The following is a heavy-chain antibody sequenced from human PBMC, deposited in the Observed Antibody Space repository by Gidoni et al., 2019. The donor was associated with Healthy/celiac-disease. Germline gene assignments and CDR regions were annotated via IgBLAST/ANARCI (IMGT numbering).Heavy chain of an antibody. D-gene: IGHD6-6*01. CDR2: IYTRWST. J-gene: IGHJ6*04. V-gene: IGHV4-4*07. CDR3: ARDFLVSSIAALVHYGMDV. Sequence: QVQLQASCPGLAQPAETLSLTCHVSGGSIISYSWSWIRQPAGKRLEWIGRIYTRWSTNYNPALKSRVNMSVDTSKNQFSLKLSSVTAADTAVYYCARDFLVSSIAALVHYGMDVWGKGTTVTVSS. CDR1: GGSIISYS.